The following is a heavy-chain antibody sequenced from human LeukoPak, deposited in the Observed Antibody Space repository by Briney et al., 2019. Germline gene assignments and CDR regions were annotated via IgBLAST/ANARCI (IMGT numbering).Heavy chain of an antibody. D-gene: IGHD1-26*01. CDR2: IYTSGST. J-gene: IGHJ4*02. CDR1: GGSISSGSYY. CDR3: ARTSGSYSSSHAIDY. V-gene: IGHV4-61*02. Sequence: QPSETLSLTCTVSGGSISSGSYYWSWIRQPAGKGLEWIGRIYTSGSTNYNPSLKSRVTISVDTSKNQFSLKLSSVTAADTAVYYCARTSGSYSSSHAIDYWGQGTLVTVSS.